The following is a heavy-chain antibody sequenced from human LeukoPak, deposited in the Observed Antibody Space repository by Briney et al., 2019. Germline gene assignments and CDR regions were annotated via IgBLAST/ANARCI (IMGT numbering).Heavy chain of an antibody. J-gene: IGHJ4*02. CDR1: GGTFSSYA. D-gene: IGHD5-12*01. CDR2: IIPIFGTA. V-gene: IGHV1-69*01. Sequence: SVKVSCKASGGTFSSYAISWVRQAPGQGLEWMGGIIPIFGTANYAQKFQGRVTITADESTSTAYMELSSLRSEDTAVYYCARERLDIVATNPFDYWGQGTLVTVSS. CDR3: ARERLDIVATNPFDY.